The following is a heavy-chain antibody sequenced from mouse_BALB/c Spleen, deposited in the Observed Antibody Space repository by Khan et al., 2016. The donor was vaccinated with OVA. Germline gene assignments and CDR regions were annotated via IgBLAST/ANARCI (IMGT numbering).Heavy chain of an antibody. CDR3: ARGYGSSYGFAY. V-gene: IGHV9-3*02. J-gene: IGHJ3*01. CDR1: GYTFTNYG. CDR2: INTNTGEP. D-gene: IGHD1-1*01. Sequence: QIQLVQSGPELKKPGETVKISCKASGYTFTNYGMNWVKQAPGKGLKWMGWINTNTGEPTYTEEFKGRLVFSLETSASTAYLQINNLKNEDTATYFCARGYGSSYGFAYWGQGTLVTVSA.